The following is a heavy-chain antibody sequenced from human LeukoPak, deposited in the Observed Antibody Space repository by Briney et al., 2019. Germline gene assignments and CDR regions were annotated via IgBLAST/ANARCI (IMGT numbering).Heavy chain of an antibody. CDR1: AFNFDIYA. CDR3: VKDRPNYFGWNGLYYTRNGDS. CDR2: ITSISDGT. Sequence: GGSMTLSCAASAFNFDIYAMSWVRQAPGEGLEWVSSITSISDGTFYADSVKGRFTISRDNSKSTLYLQMNSLRSEDTALYYCVKDRPNYFGWNGLYYTRNGDSWGQGTLVTVSS. J-gene: IGHJ5*01. V-gene: IGHV3-23*01. D-gene: IGHD3-10*01.